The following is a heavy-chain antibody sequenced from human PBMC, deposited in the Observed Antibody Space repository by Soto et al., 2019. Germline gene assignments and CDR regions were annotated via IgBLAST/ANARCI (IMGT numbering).Heavy chain of an antibody. D-gene: IGHD6-13*01. J-gene: IGHJ3*02. CDR3: VRGYSSSWYYAFDI. CDR1: GGSISSYY. CDR2: IYYSGST. V-gene: IGHV4-59*01. Sequence: SETLSLTCTVSGGSISSYYWSWIRQPPGKGLEWVGYIYYSGSTNYNPSLKSRVTISVDTSKNQFSLKLSSVTAADTAVYYCVRGYSSSWYYAFDIWGQGTMVTVSS.